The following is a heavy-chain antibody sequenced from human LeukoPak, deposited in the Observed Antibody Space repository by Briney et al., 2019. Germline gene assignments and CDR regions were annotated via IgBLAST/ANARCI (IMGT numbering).Heavy chain of an antibody. CDR2: IYYTGST. CDR3: ARGRYSGWFGELSPYYYYYMDV. D-gene: IGHD3-10*01. V-gene: IGHV4-61*01. J-gene: IGHJ6*03. Sequence: PSETLSLTCTVSGGSISSGSYYWSWIRQPPGKGLEWIGYIYYTGSTNYSPSLKSRLTVSVDTSKNQFSLKVRSVTAADTAVYYCARGRYSGWFGELSPYYYYYMDVWGKGTTVTVSS. CDR1: GGSISSGSYY.